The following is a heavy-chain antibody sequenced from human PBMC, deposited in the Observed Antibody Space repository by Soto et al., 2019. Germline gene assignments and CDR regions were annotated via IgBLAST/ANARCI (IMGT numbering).Heavy chain of an antibody. J-gene: IGHJ6*02. V-gene: IGHV3-23*01. Sequence: GGSLRLSCASSGFTFSSYAMSLVRQAPGKGLEWVSAISGSGGSTYYADSVKGRFTISRDNSKNTLYLQMNSLRAEHTAVYYCAILPETSYYYYGMDVWGQGTTVTVSS. CDR2: ISGSGGST. CDR1: GFTFSSYA. CDR3: AILPETSYYYYGMDV. D-gene: IGHD2-2*01.